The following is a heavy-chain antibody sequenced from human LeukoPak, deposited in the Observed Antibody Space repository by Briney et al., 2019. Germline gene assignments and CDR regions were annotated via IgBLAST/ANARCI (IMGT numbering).Heavy chain of an antibody. J-gene: IGHJ4*02. CDR2: ISGNAGTT. CDR3: AKVGSAWGFGDY. V-gene: IGHV3-23*01. D-gene: IGHD3-10*01. Sequence: GGSLRLSCAASGFTFGSFVMSWVRQAPGKGLEWVSFISGNAGTTYYADSVKGRFTISRDNSKNTLYLQMNSLRAEDTAVYYWAKVGSAWGFGDYWGQGTLVTVSS. CDR1: GFTFGSFV.